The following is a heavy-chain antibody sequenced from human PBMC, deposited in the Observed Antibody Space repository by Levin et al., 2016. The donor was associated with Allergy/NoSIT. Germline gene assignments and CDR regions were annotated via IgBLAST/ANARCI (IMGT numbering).Heavy chain of an antibody. D-gene: IGHD3-3*01. J-gene: IGHJ6*02. V-gene: IGHV4-4*07. CDR3: ASLGTYYDFWSGYWAPGGMDV. Sequence: WIRQPPGKGLEWIGRIYTSGSTNYNPSLKSRVTMSVDTSKNQFSLKLSSVTAADTAVYYCASLGTYYDFWSGYWAPGGMDVWGQGTTVTVSS. CDR2: IYTSGST.